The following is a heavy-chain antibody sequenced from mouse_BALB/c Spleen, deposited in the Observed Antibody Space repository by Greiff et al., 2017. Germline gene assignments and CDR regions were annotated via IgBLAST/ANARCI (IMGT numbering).Heavy chain of an antibody. D-gene: IGHD2-1*01. V-gene: IGHV1S81*02. CDR2: INPSNGGT. CDR1: GYTFTSYY. J-gene: IGHJ3*01. Sequence: QVQLQQSGAELVKPGTSVKLSCKASGYTFTSYYMYWVKQRPGQGLEWIGEINPSNGGTNFNEKFKSKATLTVDKSSSTAYMQLSSLTSEDSAVYYCTIYGNYLAWFAYWGQGTLVTVSA. CDR3: TIYGNYLAWFAY.